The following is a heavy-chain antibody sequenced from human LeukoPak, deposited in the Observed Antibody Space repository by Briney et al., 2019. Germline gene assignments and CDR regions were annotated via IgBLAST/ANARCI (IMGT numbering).Heavy chain of an antibody. J-gene: IGHJ6*03. CDR3: ARDPYNGYYGDDYYYYMDV. CDR1: GFTFSSYG. V-gene: IGHV3-21*01. D-gene: IGHD4-17*01. Sequence: GGSLRLSCAASGFTFSSYGMSWVRQAPGKGLEWVSSISRSSIYKYYADSVKGRFTISRDNAKNSLSLQMNSLRAEDTAVCYCARDPYNGYYGDDYYYYMDVWGKGTTVTISS. CDR2: ISRSSIYK.